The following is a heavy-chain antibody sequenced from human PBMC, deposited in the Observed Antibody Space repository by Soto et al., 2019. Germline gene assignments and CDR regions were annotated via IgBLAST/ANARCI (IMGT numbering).Heavy chain of an antibody. CDR1: GYTFTSYA. CDR2: INAGNGNT. Sequence: GASVKVSCKASGYTFTSYAMHWVRQAPGQRFEWMGWINAGNGNTKYSQKFQGRVTITRDTSASTAYMELSSLRSEDTAVYYCARDKTVLRYFDWLFPFYWGQGTLVTVSS. CDR3: ARDKTVLRYFDWLFPFY. V-gene: IGHV1-3*01. D-gene: IGHD3-9*01. J-gene: IGHJ4*02.